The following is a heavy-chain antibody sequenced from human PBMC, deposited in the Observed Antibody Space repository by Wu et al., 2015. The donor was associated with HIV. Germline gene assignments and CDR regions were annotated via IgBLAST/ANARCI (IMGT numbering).Heavy chain of an antibody. CDR1: GYTFTDYY. V-gene: IGHV1-2*02. D-gene: IGHD6-19*01. Sequence: QVQLVQSGAEVKKPGASVKVSRKTSGYTFTDYYIHWMRQVTGQGPEWMGWINPKNGGTNYAQNFQGRLTMTRDTSISSVYMELKKLTSEDTAMYFCARSHKWLQLRYQGNFDSWGQGTLVTVSS. CDR2: INPKNGGT. J-gene: IGHJ4*01. CDR3: ARSHKWLQLRYQGNFDS.